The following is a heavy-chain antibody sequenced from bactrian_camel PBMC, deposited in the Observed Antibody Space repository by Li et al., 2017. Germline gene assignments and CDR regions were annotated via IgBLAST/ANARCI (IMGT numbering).Heavy chain of an antibody. CDR1: GFTNTPDC. J-gene: IGHJ4*01. Sequence: HVQLVESGGGSVQAGGSLRLSCAASGFTNTPDCVGWFRQGPGKEREGIATISTDASSFYYSDAVKGRFTISQDNAKNTLYLQMNSLKPEDTAMYYCWAARRTGGFCSANLDYWVSANVHYWGQGTQVTVS. CDR2: ISTDASSF. CDR3: WAARRTGGFCSANLDYWVSANVHY. D-gene: IGHD7*01. V-gene: IGHV3S1*01.